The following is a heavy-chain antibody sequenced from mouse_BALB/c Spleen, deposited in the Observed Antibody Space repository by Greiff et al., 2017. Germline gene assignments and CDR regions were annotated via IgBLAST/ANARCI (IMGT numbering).Heavy chain of an antibody. CDR3: TRFTTVVEAFAY. D-gene: IGHD1-1*01. CDR1: GYSFTSYW. J-gene: IGHJ3*01. CDR2: IYPGNSDT. V-gene: IGHV1-5*01. Sequence: VHVKQSGTVLARPGASVKMSCKASGYSFTSYWMHWVKQRPGQGLEWIGAIYPGNSDTSYNQKFKGKAKLTAVTSASTAYMELSSLTNEDSAVYYCTRFTTVVEAFAYWGQGTLVTVSA.